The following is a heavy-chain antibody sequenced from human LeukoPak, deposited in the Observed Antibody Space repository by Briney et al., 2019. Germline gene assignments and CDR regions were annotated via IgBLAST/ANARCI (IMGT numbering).Heavy chain of an antibody. CDR3: ASRKLGNDY. D-gene: IGHD7-27*01. CDR2: MYSSGS. CDR1: GGSISSYY. J-gene: IGHJ4*02. V-gene: IGHV4-4*07. Sequence: SETLSLTCTVSGGSISSYYLSWIRQTAGKGLEWIGRMYSSGSNYNPSLKSRVTMSADTSKNQFSLKLSSVTAADTAVYYCASRKLGNDYWGQGTLVTVSS.